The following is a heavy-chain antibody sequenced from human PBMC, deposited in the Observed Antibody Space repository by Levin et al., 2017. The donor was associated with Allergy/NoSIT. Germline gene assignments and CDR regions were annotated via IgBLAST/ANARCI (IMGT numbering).Heavy chain of an antibody. V-gene: IGHV1-18*01. CDR2: INTYNGNT. Sequence: ASVKVSCKASGYSFPSYGISWARQAPGQGLEWMGWINTYNGNTNYAQRLQGRVTMTTDTSTSTAYMELRSLRSDDTAVYYCARLMLGVASGGFDYWGQGTLVIVSS. CDR3: ARLMLGVASGGFDY. D-gene: IGHD6-13*01. CDR1: GYSFPSYG. J-gene: IGHJ4*02.